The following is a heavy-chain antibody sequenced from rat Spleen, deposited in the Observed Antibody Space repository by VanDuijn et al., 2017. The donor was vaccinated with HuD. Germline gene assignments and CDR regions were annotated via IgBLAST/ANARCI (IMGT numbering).Heavy chain of an antibody. D-gene: IGHD1-6*01. CDR1: GFTFSNYY. CDR3: TTEGKEYTTDPYWYFDF. CDR2: ISTGGGST. V-gene: IGHV5-27*01. Sequence: EVQLVESGGGLVQPGRSLKLSCAASGFTFSNYYMAWVRQAPTKGLEWVAYISTGGGSTYYRDSVKGRFTISRDNAKSTLYLQMDSLRSEDTATYYCTTEGKEYTTDPYWYFDFWGPGTMVTVSS. J-gene: IGHJ1*01.